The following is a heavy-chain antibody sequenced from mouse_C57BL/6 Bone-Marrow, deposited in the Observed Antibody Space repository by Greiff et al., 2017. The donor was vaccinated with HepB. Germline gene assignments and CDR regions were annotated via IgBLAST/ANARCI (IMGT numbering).Heavy chain of an antibody. CDR3: ARTTDSSGPAWFAY. J-gene: IGHJ3*01. CDR1: GYTFTSYW. V-gene: IGHV1-64*01. CDR2: IHPNSGST. Sequence: QVQLQQPGAELVKPGASVKLSCKASGYTFTSYWMHWVKQRPGQGLEWIGMIHPNSGSTNYNEKFKSKATLTVDKSSSTAYMQLSSLTYEDYAVYYCARTTDSSGPAWFAYWGQGTLVTVSA. D-gene: IGHD3-2*02.